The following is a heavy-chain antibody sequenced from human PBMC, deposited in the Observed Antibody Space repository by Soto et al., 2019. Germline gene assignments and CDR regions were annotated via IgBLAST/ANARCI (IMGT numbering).Heavy chain of an antibody. D-gene: IGHD6-13*01. V-gene: IGHV3-30*03. Sequence: GGSLRLSCAASGFTFSSYGMHWVRQAPGKGLEWVAVISYDGSNKYYADSVKGRFTISRDNAKNSLYLQMNSLRDEDTAVYYCARDRATAGPYFDYWGQGTLVTVSS. CDR2: ISYDGSNK. CDR1: GFTFSSYG. J-gene: IGHJ4*02. CDR3: ARDRATAGPYFDY.